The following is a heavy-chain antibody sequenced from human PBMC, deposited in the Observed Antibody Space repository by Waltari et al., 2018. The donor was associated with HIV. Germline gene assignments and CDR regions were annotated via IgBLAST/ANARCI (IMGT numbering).Heavy chain of an antibody. J-gene: IGHJ4*02. Sequence: QVQLVQSRAEVKKPGASVKVSCKASGYTFTRYDINWVRQATGQGLEWMGWMNPNSGNTGYTQKFQGRVTMTRNTSISTAYMELSSLRSEDTAVYYCARVYYYDSGSYRPFFEYWGQGTLVTVSS. CDR1: GYTFTRYD. V-gene: IGHV1-8*01. CDR2: MNPNSGNT. CDR3: ARVYYYDSGSYRPFFEY. D-gene: IGHD3-10*01.